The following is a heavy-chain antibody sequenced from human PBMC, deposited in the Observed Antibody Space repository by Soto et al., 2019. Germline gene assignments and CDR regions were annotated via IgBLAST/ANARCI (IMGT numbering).Heavy chain of an antibody. V-gene: IGHV3-74*01. CDR3: ARESEDLTSNFDY. Sequence: PGGSLRLSCVASGFTITNYWIHWVRQAPGKGLVWVSRINSDETTTDYADSVKGRFTVSRDNAENTVYLQMNSLRAEDSAVYYCARESEDLTSNFDYWGQGTLVTVSS. CDR1: GFTITNYW. CDR2: INSDETTT. J-gene: IGHJ4*02.